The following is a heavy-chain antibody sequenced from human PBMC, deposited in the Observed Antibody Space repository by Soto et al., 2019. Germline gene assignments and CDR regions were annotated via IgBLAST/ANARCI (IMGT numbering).Heavy chain of an antibody. CDR2: ISGSGGNT. J-gene: IGHJ4*02. CDR1: GFTFSSYP. V-gene: IGHV3-23*01. D-gene: IGHD1-7*01. CDR3: AKESLGGTTLDY. Sequence: RGSLRLSCAASGFTFSSYPMIWIRQAPGKGLEWVSAISGSGGNTYYADSVKGRFTISRDNSKDTLCLQMNSLRAEDTAVYYCAKESLGGTTLDYWGQGALVTVSS.